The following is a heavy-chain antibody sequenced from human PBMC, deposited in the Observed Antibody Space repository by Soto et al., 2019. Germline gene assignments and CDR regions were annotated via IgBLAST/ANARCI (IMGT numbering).Heavy chain of an antibody. Sequence: PGGSLRLSCAASGFTFSSYAMSWVRQAPGKGLEWVSAISGSGGSTYYADSVKGRFTISRDNSKNTLYLQMNSLRAEDTAVYYCAKGFSGWYLAARLGAFDIWGQGTMVTVSS. CDR1: GFTFSSYA. V-gene: IGHV3-23*01. J-gene: IGHJ3*02. CDR3: AKGFSGWYLAARLGAFDI. D-gene: IGHD6-19*01. CDR2: ISGSGGST.